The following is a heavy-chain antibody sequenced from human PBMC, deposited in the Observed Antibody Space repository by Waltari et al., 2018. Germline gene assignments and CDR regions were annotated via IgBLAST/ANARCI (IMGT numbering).Heavy chain of an antibody. CDR2: ISGSSSSM. CDR3: VKDFWGVHSSSGFNV. J-gene: IGHJ3*01. CDR1: GFTFDSYA. Sequence: EMQLLESGGDLVQPGGSLRLSCVASGFTFDSYAMNWVRQAPGKGLQWVSVISGSSSSMYYADSVKGRFTISRDNSKNTLFLQMNNLRVEDTAIYYCVKDFWGVHSSSGFNVWGQGTMVTV. V-gene: IGHV3-23*01. D-gene: IGHD3-16*01.